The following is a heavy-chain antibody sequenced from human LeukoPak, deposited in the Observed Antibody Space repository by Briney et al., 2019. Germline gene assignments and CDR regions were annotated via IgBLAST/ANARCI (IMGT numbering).Heavy chain of an antibody. CDR2: IYYTGTT. CDR3: ATRRVGAAYFDY. V-gene: IGHV4-59*01. J-gene: IGHJ4*02. D-gene: IGHD1-26*01. Sequence: SETLSLTCTVSGGFISSYYWSWIRQPPGKGLEWIGYIYYTGTTNYNPSLKSRVTISVDTSKNQFSLKLSSVTAADTAVYYCATRRVGAAYFDYWGQGTLVIVSS. CDR1: GGFISSYY.